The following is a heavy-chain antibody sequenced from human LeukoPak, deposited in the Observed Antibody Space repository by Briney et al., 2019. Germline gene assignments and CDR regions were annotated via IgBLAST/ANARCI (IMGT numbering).Heavy chain of an antibody. CDR3: ARDDAPDGGFLGY. Sequence: GGSLRLSCAASGFTFSSYAMSWVRQAPGKGLEWVSAISGSGGSTYYADSVKGRFSISRDSSKSTLYLQMSSLRGEDTAVYFCARDDAPDGGFLGYWGQGTLVTVSS. J-gene: IGHJ4*02. V-gene: IGHV3-23*01. CDR1: GFTFSSYA. CDR2: ISGSGGST. D-gene: IGHD2/OR15-2a*01.